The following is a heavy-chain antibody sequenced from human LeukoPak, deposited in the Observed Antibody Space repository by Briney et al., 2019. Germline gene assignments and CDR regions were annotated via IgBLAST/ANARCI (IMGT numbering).Heavy chain of an antibody. Sequence: SETLSLTCTVSGGSISSYYWSWIRQPPGKGLEWIGYIYYSGSTNYNPSLKSRVTISVDTSKNQFFLKLSSVTAADPAVYYCAGGGWFGCSGGSCYSFDYWGQGTLVTVSS. CDR3: AGGGWFGCSGGSCYSFDY. V-gene: IGHV4-59*01. CDR1: GGSISSYY. CDR2: IYYSGST. J-gene: IGHJ4*02. D-gene: IGHD2-15*01.